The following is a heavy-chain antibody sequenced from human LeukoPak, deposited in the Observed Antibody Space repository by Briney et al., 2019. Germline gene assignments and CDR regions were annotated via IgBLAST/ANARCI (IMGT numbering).Heavy chain of an antibody. V-gene: IGHV4-39*07. CDR1: GGSISSSSYY. CDR2: IYYSGST. D-gene: IGHD3-10*01. J-gene: IGHJ6*02. Sequence: SETLSLTCTVSGGSISSSSYYWGWIRQPPGKGLEWIGSIYYSGSTYYNPSLKSRVTISVDTSKNQFSLKLSSVTAADTAVYYCARADIDYGSGSYYRRPLYYYGMDVWGQGTTVTVSS. CDR3: ARADIDYGSGSYYRRPLYYYGMDV.